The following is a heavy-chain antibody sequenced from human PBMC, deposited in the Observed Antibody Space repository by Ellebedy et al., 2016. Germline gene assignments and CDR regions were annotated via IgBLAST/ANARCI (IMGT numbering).Heavy chain of an antibody. J-gene: IGHJ2*01. CDR1: GFTFSSYW. CDR2: IYLNGIT. Sequence: ESLKISXAASGFTFSSYWMSWVRQSPVKGLEWIGEIYLNGITKYNVSLKSRVVMSIDKSKNQFFVTLASVTAADTAFYYCARWSPLHWHFDFWGRGTLVTVSS. CDR3: ARWSPLHWHFDF. V-gene: IGHV4/OR15-8*02. D-gene: IGHD2-15*01.